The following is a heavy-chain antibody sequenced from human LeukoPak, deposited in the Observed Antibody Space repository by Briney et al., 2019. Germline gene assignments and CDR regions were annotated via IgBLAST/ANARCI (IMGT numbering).Heavy chain of an antibody. CDR2: ISGSGGST. Sequence: PGGSLRLSCAASGFTFSSYAMSWVRQAPGKGLEWVSAISGSGGSTYYADSVKGRFTISRDNSKNTPYLQMNSLRAEDTAVYYCARYSSSSGGASHYFDYWGQGTLVTVSS. J-gene: IGHJ4*02. CDR1: GFTFSSYA. CDR3: ARYSSSSGGASHYFDY. D-gene: IGHD6-6*01. V-gene: IGHV3-23*01.